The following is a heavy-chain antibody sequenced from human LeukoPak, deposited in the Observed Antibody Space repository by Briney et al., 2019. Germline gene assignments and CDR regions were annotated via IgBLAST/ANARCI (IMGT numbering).Heavy chain of an antibody. J-gene: IGHJ4*02. Sequence: GGSLRLSCAASGFTFSSYGMSWVRQAPGKGLEWVSAISGSGGSTYYADSVKGRFTISRDNSKNTLYLQMNSLRAEDTAVYYCAKTRQWLPSYFDYWGQGTLVTVSS. CDR2: ISGSGGST. CDR3: AKTRQWLPSYFDY. CDR1: GFTFSSYG. V-gene: IGHV3-23*01. D-gene: IGHD6-19*01.